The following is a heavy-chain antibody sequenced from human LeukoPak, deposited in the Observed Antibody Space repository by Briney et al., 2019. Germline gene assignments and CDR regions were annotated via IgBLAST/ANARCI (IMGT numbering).Heavy chain of an antibody. CDR3: AKVRGVISPPFDY. D-gene: IGHD3-10*01. V-gene: IGHV3-33*03. CDR2: IWYDGSNK. J-gene: IGHJ4*02. CDR1: GFTFSSYG. Sequence: GGSLRLSCAASGFTFSSYGMHWVRQAPGKGLEWVAVIWYDGSNKYYADSVKGRFTISRDNAKNSLYLQMNSLRAEDTAVYYCAKVRGVISPPFDYWGQGTLVTVSS.